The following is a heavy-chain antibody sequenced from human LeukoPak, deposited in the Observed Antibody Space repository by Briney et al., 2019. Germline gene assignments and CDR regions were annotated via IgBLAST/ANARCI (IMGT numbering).Heavy chain of an antibody. CDR2: IRYDGSNK. CDR3: AKSDPPLDYYYYYMDV. J-gene: IGHJ6*03. V-gene: IGHV3-30*02. D-gene: IGHD6-13*01. CDR1: GFTFSSYG. Sequence: AGGSLRLSCAASGFTFSSYGMHWVRQAPGKGLEWVAFIRYDGSNKYYADSVKGRFTISRDNSKNTLYLQMNSLRAEDTAVYYCAKSDPPLDYYYYYMDVWGKGTTVTVSS.